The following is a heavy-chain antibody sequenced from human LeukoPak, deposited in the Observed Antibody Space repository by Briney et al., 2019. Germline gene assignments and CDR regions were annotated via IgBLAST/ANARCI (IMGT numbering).Heavy chain of an antibody. CDR1: GFTFSSYA. J-gene: IGHJ4*02. D-gene: IGHD6-6*01. V-gene: IGHV3-23*01. CDR2: ISGRGDRT. CDR3: AKEQSSSGFFDY. Sequence: GGSQRLSCAASGFTFSSYAMSWVRQAPGKGLEWVSAISGRGDRTYYADSVKGRFTISRDNSKNTLYLQMNSLRAEDTAVYYCAKEQSSSGFFDYWGQGTLVTVSS.